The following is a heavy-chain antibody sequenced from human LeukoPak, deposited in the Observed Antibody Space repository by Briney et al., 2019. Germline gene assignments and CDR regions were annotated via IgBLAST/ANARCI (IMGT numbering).Heavy chain of an antibody. CDR2: INPNSGGT. V-gene: IGHV1-2*02. Sequence: ASVKVSCKASGYTFTGHYMHWVRQAPGQGLEWMGWINPNSGGTNYAQKFQGRVTMTRDTSISTAYMELSRLRSDDTAVYYCATSRGYCSSTSCRDDYYFDYWGQGTLVTVSS. J-gene: IGHJ4*02. D-gene: IGHD2-2*01. CDR3: ATSRGYCSSTSCRDDYYFDY. CDR1: GYTFTGHY.